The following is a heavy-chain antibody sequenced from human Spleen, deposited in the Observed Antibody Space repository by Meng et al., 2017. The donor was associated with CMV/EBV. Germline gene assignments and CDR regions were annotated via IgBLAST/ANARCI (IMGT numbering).Heavy chain of an antibody. CDR1: NSTYY. V-gene: IGHV4-39*07. CDR3: ARVIIRGVRPAYYYYGMDV. Sequence: NSTYYWAWIRQPPGKGLEWIGNIYDSGNTHYNPSLRSRVSISATTSKIQFSLWVTSVTAADTAVYYCARVIIRGVRPAYYYYGMDVWGQGTTVTVSS. CDR2: IYDSGNT. J-gene: IGHJ6*02. D-gene: IGHD3-10*01.